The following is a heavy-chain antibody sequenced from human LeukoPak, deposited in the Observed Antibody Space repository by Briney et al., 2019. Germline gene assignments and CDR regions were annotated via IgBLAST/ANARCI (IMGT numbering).Heavy chain of an antibody. CDR2: ISAYNGNT. J-gene: IGHJ4*02. CDR1: GYTFTSYG. D-gene: IGHD3-3*01. Sequence: ASVKVSCKASGYTFTSYGINWVRQAPGQGLEWMGWISAYNGNTNYAQKLQGRVTMTTDTSTSTAYMELRSLRSDDTAVCYCARDAPRSGSIARFDYWGQGTLVTVSS. V-gene: IGHV1-18*01. CDR3: ARDAPRSGSIARFDY.